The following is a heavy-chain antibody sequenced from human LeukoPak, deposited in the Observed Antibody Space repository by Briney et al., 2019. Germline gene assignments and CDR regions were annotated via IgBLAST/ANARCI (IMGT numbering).Heavy chain of an antibody. CDR1: GYSFTSYW. D-gene: IGHD1-14*01. Sequence: GESLKISCKGSGYSFTSYWIGWVRQMTGKGLEWMGIIYPGDSDTRYSPSFQGQVTISADKSISTAYLQWSSLKASDTAMYYCARYGHRVYYYYYYGMDVWGQGTTVTVSS. J-gene: IGHJ6*02. CDR3: ARYGHRVYYYYYYGMDV. V-gene: IGHV5-51*01. CDR2: IYPGDSDT.